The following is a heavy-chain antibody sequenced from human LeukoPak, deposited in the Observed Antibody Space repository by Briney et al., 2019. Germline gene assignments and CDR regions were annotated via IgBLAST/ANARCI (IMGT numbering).Heavy chain of an antibody. CDR3: ARASDYGDYFSGMDV. D-gene: IGHD4-17*01. Sequence: GGSLRLSCAASGFTFSSYSMNWVRQPPGKGLEWVSSISSSSSYIYYADSVKGRFTTSRDNAKNSVYLQMNSLRVEDTAVYYCARASDYGDYFSGMDVWGQGTTVTVSS. CDR1: GFTFSSYS. J-gene: IGHJ6*02. V-gene: IGHV3-21*01. CDR2: ISSSSSYI.